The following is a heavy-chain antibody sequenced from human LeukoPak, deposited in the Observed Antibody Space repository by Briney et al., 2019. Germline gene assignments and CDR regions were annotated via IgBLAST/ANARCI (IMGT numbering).Heavy chain of an antibody. D-gene: IGHD3-3*01. CDR1: GYTFTSYG. Sequence: ASVKVSCKASGYTFTSYGISWVRQAPGQGLEWMGWISAYNGNTNNAQKLQGRVTMTTDTSTSTAYMELRSLRSDDTAVYYCAILDYDFWSGYYTDYYYGMDVWGQGTTVTVSS. J-gene: IGHJ6*02. CDR3: AILDYDFWSGYYTDYYYGMDV. CDR2: ISAYNGNT. V-gene: IGHV1-18*01.